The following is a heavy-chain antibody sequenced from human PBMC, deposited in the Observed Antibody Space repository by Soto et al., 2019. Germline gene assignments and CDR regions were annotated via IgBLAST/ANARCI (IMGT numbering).Heavy chain of an antibody. V-gene: IGHV4-59*01. CDR3: ARDSGSYGGYYFDY. J-gene: IGHJ4*02. CDR2: IYYSGST. CDR1: GCSISSYY. D-gene: IGHD1-26*01. Sequence: SESLSLTCAVSGCSISSYYWSWIRQPPGKGLEWIGYIYYSGSTNYNPSLKSRVTISVDTSKNQFSLKLSSVTAADTAVYYCARDSGSYGGYYFDYWGQGTLVTVSS.